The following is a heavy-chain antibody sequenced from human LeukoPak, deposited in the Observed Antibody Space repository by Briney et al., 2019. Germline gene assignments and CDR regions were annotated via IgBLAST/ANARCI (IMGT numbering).Heavy chain of an antibody. J-gene: IGHJ4*02. V-gene: IGHV1-69*04. CDR1: GGTFSSYA. Sequence: SVKVSCKASGGTFSSYAISWVRQAPGQGLEWMGRIIPIFGIANYAQKFQGRVTITADKSTSTAYMELSSLRSEDTPVYYCARDSLMRYNWNYVAEFDYWGQGTLVTVSS. CDR2: IIPIFGIA. CDR3: ARDSLMRYNWNYVAEFDY. D-gene: IGHD1-7*01.